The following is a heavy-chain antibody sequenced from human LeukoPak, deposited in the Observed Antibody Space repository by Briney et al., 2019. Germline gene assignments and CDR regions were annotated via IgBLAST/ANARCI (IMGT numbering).Heavy chain of an antibody. D-gene: IGHD5-18*01. CDR3: ARDRRSGQLWLGILGN. Sequence: ASVKVSCKASGYTFTSYYMHWVRQAPGQGLEWMGIINPSGGSTSYAQKFQGRVTMTRDMSTSTVYMELSGLRSEDTAVYYCARDRRSGQLWLGILGNWGQGTLVTVSS. V-gene: IGHV1-46*01. CDR2: INPSGGST. CDR1: GYTFTSYY. J-gene: IGHJ4*02.